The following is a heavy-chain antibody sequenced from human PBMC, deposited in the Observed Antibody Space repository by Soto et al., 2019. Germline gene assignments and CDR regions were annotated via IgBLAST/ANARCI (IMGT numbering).Heavy chain of an antibody. D-gene: IGHD2-8*01. Sequence: EVQLVESGGGLVQPGGSLRLSCAASGFTFSSYWMHWVRQAPGKGLVWVSRINSDGSSTSYADSVKGRFTISRDNAKKTLYLQMNSLRAEDTAVYYCARVLYENPYYYYGMDVWGQGTTVTVSS. V-gene: IGHV3-74*01. J-gene: IGHJ6*02. CDR3: ARVLYENPYYYYGMDV. CDR1: GFTFSSYW. CDR2: INSDGSST.